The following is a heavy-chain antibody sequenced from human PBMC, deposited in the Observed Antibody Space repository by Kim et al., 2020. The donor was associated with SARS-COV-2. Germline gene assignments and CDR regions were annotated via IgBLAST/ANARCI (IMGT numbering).Heavy chain of an antibody. CDR1: GYTFTGYY. V-gene: IGHV1-2*02. J-gene: IGHJ6*02. CDR2: INPNSGGT. Sequence: ASVKVSCKASGYTFTGYYMHWVRQAPGQGLEWMGWINPNSGGTNYAQKFQGRVTMTRDTSISTAYMELSRLRSDDTAVDYCARAPGYYYYGMDVWGQGTTVTVSS. CDR3: ARAPGYYYYGMDV.